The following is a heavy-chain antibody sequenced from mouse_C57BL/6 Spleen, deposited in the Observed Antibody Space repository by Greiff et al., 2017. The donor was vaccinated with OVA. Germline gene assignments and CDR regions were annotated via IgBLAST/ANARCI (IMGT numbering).Heavy chain of an antibody. V-gene: IGHV5-2*01. Sequence: EVKVVESGGGLVQPGESLKLSCESNEYEFPSHDMSWVRKTPEKRLELVAAINSDGGSTYYPDSMEGRFIISRDNTKKTLYLQMSSLRSEDTALYYCARHDGYYAMDYWGQGTSVTVSS. J-gene: IGHJ4*01. CDR1: EYEFPSHD. D-gene: IGHD2-3*01. CDR3: ARHDGYYAMDY. CDR2: INSDGGST.